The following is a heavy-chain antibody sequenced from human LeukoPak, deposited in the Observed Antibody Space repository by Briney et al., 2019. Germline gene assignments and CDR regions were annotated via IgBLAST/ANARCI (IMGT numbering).Heavy chain of an antibody. CDR1: GGSIGSDY. V-gene: IGHV4-59*01. CDR2: IYYTGGT. CDR3: ARADYYGSGSYPYFDL. D-gene: IGHD3-10*01. Sequence: SETLSLTCTVSGGSIGSDYWTWLRQPPGKGLEYIGYIYYTGGTNYNPSLKSRVTISVDTSKNQFSLKLSSVTAADTAVYYCARADYYGSGSYPYFDLWGRGTLVTVSS. J-gene: IGHJ2*01.